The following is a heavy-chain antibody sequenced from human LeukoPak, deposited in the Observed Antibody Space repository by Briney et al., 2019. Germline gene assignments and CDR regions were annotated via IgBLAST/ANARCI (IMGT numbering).Heavy chain of an antibody. CDR1: GGSIGGYY. CDR3: ARSRGYFDY. D-gene: IGHD6-13*01. J-gene: IGHJ4*02. V-gene: IGHV4-59*01. Sequence: PSETLSLTCTVSGGSIGGYYWSWIRQPPGKGLEWIGYIYYSGSTNYNPSLKCRVTMSVDTSKNQFSLKLSSVTAADTALYYCARSRGYFDYWGQGTLVTVSS. CDR2: IYYSGST.